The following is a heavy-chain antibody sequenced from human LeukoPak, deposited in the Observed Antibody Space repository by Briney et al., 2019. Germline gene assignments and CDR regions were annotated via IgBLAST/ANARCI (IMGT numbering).Heavy chain of an antibody. V-gene: IGHV1-3*04. D-gene: IGHD1-26*01. CDR3: ARERAVGATTSWFDP. Sequence: ASVKVSCKASGYTFTSYAMHWVRQAPGQRLEWMGWINTGNGNTKYSQKSQGRVTITKDTSASTTYMELSSLRSEDTAVYYCARERAVGATTSWFDPWGQGTLVTVSS. CDR2: INTGNGNT. J-gene: IGHJ5*02. CDR1: GYTFTSYA.